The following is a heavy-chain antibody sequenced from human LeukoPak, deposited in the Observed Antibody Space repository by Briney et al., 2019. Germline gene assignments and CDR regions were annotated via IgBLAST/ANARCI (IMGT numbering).Heavy chain of an antibody. Sequence: ASVKVPCKASGYTFTGYYMHWVRQAPGQGLEWMGWINPNSGGTNYAQKFQGRVTMTRDTSISTAYMELSRLRSGDTAVYYCARDAPYQLLINWFDPWGQGTLVTVSS. CDR1: GYTFTGYY. CDR3: ARDAPYQLLINWFDP. D-gene: IGHD2-2*01. V-gene: IGHV1-2*02. CDR2: INPNSGGT. J-gene: IGHJ5*02.